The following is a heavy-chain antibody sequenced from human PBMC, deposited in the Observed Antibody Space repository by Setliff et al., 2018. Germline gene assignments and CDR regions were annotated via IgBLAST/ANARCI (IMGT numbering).Heavy chain of an antibody. V-gene: IGHV4-59*11. CDR3: ARDPPWELRYFDL. D-gene: IGHD1-26*01. J-gene: IGHJ2*01. CDR2: IYYSGNT. Sequence: KASETLSLTCTVSGGSISDHFWSWIRQPPGKGLEWIGSIYYSGNTNYNPSLKSRFTISRDNSKNTLYLQMNSLRPDDTAVYYCARDPPWELRYFDLWGRGTLVTVSS. CDR1: GGSISDHF.